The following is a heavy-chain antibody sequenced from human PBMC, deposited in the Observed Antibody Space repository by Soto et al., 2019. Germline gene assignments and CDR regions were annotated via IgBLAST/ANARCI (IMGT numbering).Heavy chain of an antibody. Sequence: EVQLLESGGGLVQSGGSLRVSCAASGFTSSHYAMSWVRQAPGKGLEWVSSIIGSGVRTYYADSVQGRFTISRDNSKNMLYLQMDSLRAEDTAIYYFAEELMLAAGSWLTSDQPDYGMDVWGQGTTVTVSS. V-gene: IGHV3-23*01. CDR2: IIGSGVRT. J-gene: IGHJ6*02. CDR1: GFTSSHYA. D-gene: IGHD6-13*01. CDR3: AEELMLAAGSWLTSDQPDYGMDV.